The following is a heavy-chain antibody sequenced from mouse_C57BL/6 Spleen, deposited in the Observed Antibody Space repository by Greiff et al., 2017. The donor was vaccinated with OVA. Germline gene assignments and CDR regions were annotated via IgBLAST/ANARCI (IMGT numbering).Heavy chain of an antibody. CDR2: IDPSDSYT. CDR1: GYTFTSYW. Sequence: VQLQQPGAELVRPGSSVKLSCKASGYTFTSYWMHWVKQRPGQGLEWIGEIDPSDSYTNYNQKFKGKSTLTVDKSSSTAYMQLSSLTSEDSAVYYCARCDYGSWYFDVWGTGTTVTVSS. J-gene: IGHJ1*03. CDR3: ARCDYGSWYFDV. V-gene: IGHV1-69*01. D-gene: IGHD1-1*01.